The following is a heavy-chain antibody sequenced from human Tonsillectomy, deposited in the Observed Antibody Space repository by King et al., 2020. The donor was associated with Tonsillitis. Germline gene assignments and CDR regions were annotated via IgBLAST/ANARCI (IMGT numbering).Heavy chain of an antibody. CDR2: ISSRSSYI. Sequence: DVQLVESGGGLVKPGGSLRLSCAASGFSFSSYSMNWVRQAPGKGLEWVSSISSRSSYIYYADSVKGRFTISRDNAKHTLYLQMNSLRAEDTAVYYCSRGGDFQSGGGDCDVNWYFDLWGRGTLVTVSS. CDR1: GFSFSSYS. D-gene: IGHD2-21*02. CDR3: SRGGDFQSGGGDCDVNWYFDL. V-gene: IGHV3-21*01. J-gene: IGHJ2*01.